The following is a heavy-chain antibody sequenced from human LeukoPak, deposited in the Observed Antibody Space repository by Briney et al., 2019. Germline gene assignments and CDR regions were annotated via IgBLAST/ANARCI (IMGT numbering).Heavy chain of an antibody. CDR1: GGSFSGCY. Sequence: SETLSLTCAVYGGSFSGCYWSWIRQPPGKGLEWIGEINHSGSTNYNPSLKSRVTISVDTSKNQFSLELSSVTAADTAVYYCARVYPDYYDSSGYPLGTWFDPWGQGTLVTVSS. V-gene: IGHV4-34*01. J-gene: IGHJ5*02. CDR3: ARVYPDYYDSSGYPLGTWFDP. CDR2: INHSGST. D-gene: IGHD3-22*01.